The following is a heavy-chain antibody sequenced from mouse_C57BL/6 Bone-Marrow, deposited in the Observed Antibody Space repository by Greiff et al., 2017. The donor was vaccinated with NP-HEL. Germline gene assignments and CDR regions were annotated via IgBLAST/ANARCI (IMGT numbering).Heavy chain of an antibody. D-gene: IGHD4-1*01. Sequence: QVQLQQSGAELVMPGASVTLSCKASGYTFTDYEMHWVKQTPVHGLEWIGAIDPETGGTAYNQKFKGKAILTADKSSSTAYMELRSLTSEDSAVYYCTRDGTWYFDVWGTGTTVTVSS. J-gene: IGHJ1*03. CDR3: TRDGTWYFDV. CDR2: IDPETGGT. V-gene: IGHV1-15*01. CDR1: GYTFTDYE.